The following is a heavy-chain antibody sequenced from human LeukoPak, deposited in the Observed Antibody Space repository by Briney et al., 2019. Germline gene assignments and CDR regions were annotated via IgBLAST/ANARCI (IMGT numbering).Heavy chain of an antibody. CDR1: GDSVSNNIAA. V-gene: IGHV6-1*01. CDR3: AIRRLFYTFDP. CDR2: TYYRSKWYN. D-gene: IGHD3-9*01. Sequence: SQTLSLTCAISGDSVSNNIAAWTWIRQSPSRGLEWLGRTYYRSKWYNDYAVSVSGRITVNPDTSKNQFSLQLNSVTPEDTAVYYCAIRRLFYTFDPWGQGTLVTVSS. J-gene: IGHJ5*02.